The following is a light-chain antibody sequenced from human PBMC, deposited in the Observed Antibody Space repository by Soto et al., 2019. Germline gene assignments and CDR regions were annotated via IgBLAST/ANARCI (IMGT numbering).Light chain of an antibody. Sequence: EVVMTQSPATLSVSPGERVTLSCRSSQSVADNLAWFQQKPGQGPRLLIYGASTRATGIPARFSGSGYGTDFTLTISSLEPEDSAVYYCQQRSNWRTFGQGTKVDI. CDR3: QQRSNWRT. CDR1: QSVADN. V-gene: IGKV3-11*01. CDR2: GAS. J-gene: IGKJ1*01.